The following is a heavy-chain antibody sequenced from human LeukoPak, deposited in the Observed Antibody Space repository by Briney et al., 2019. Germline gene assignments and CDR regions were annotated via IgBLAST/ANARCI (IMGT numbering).Heavy chain of an antibody. D-gene: IGHD3-9*01. J-gene: IGHJ4*02. CDR1: EMYDVGYY. Sequence: SQTLSLTCIVSEMYDVGYYWSWIRQHPGKGLEWIGYINYSGNTYYNPSLKGRVTISIDTSKKQFSLKMSSVTAAGTAVYYCARADLAGYQEDFDSWGQGLLVTVSS. CDR3: ARADLAGYQEDFDS. V-gene: IGHV4-31*03. CDR2: INYSGNT.